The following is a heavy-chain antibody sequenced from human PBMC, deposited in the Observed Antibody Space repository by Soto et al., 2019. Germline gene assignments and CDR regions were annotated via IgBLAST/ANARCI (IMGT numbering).Heavy chain of an antibody. D-gene: IGHD6-13*01. Sequence: MSWVRQAPGKGLEWVSAISGSGGSTYYADSVKGRFTISRDNSKNTLYLQMNSLRAEDTAVYYCASSWYSSSWYPYYYGMDVWGQGTTVTVSS. V-gene: IGHV3-23*01. J-gene: IGHJ6*02. CDR3: ASSWYSSSWYPYYYGMDV. CDR2: ISGSGGST.